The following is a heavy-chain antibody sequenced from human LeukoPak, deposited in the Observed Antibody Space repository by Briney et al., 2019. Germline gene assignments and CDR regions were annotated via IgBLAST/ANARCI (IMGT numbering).Heavy chain of an antibody. CDR3: ARSSSWYTAFDI. CDR2: INHSGST. CDR1: GWSFSGYY. J-gene: IGHJ3*02. D-gene: IGHD6-13*01. Sequence: SETLSLTCAVYGWSFSGYYWSWIRQPPGKGLEWIGEINHSGSTNYNPSLKSRVTISVDTSKNQFSLKLSSVTAADTAVYYCARSSSWYTAFDIWGQGTMVTVSS. V-gene: IGHV4-34*01.